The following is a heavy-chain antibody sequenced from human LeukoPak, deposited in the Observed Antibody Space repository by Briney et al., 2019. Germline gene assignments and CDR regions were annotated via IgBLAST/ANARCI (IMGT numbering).Heavy chain of an antibody. Sequence: SVKVSCKASGGTFSSYAISWVRQAPGQGLEWMGRIIPILGIANYAQKFQGRVTITADKSTSTAYMELSSLRSEDTAVYYCATITTTGRGFDPWGQGTLVTVSS. CDR3: ATITTTGRGFDP. D-gene: IGHD3-10*01. V-gene: IGHV1-69*04. CDR2: IIPILGIA. J-gene: IGHJ5*02. CDR1: GGTFSSYA.